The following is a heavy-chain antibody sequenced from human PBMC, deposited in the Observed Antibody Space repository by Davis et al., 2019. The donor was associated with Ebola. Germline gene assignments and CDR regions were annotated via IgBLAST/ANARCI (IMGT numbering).Heavy chain of an antibody. J-gene: IGHJ5*02. CDR1: GFTFSSYA. CDR2: ISSSSSTI. Sequence: GESLKISCAASGFTFSSYAMSWVRQAPGKGLEWVSYISSSSSTIYYADSVKGRFTISRDNSKNTLYLQMNTLRAEDTAVYYCAKGGGTSSSDFRRTWGQGTLVTVSS. CDR3: AKGGGTSSSDFRRT. V-gene: IGHV3-23*01. D-gene: IGHD6-6*01.